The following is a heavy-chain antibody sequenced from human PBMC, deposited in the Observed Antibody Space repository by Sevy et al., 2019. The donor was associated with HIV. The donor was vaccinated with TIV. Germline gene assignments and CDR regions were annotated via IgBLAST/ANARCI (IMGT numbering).Heavy chain of an antibody. CDR3: ARAQADYGDFGGHFDH. D-gene: IGHD4-17*01. CDR1: GFRFSSFS. CDR2: ITSSSSTI. V-gene: IGHV3-48*02. J-gene: IGHJ4*02. Sequence: GGSLRLSCAASGFRFSSFSMNWVRQAPGKGLEWVSYITSSSSTIFYADSVKGRFTISRDNAKNSLYLQMSSLRDEDTAVYYCARAQADYGDFGGHFDHWGQGSLVTGSS.